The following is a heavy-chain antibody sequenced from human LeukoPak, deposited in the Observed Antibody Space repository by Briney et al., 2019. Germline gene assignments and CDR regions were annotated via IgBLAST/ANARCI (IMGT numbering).Heavy chain of an antibody. V-gene: IGHV1-2*02. CDR3: ARDFANYGGKADY. D-gene: IGHD4-23*01. CDR1: GYTFTGYY. J-gene: IGHJ4*02. CDR2: INPNSGGT. Sequence: ASVKVSCKASGYTFTGYYMHWVRQAPGQGLEWMGWINPNSGGTNYAQKFQGRVTMTRDTSISTAYMELSRLRSDDTAVYYCARDFANYGGKADYSGQGTLVTVSS.